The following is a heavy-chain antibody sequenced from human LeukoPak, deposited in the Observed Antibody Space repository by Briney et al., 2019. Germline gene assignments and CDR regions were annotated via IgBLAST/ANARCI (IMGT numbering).Heavy chain of an antibody. Sequence: SETLSLTCTVSGGSISSGDYYWSWIRQPAGKGLEWIGRIYTSGSTNYNPSLKSRVTTSVDTSKNQFSLKLSSVTVADTAVYYCARGGRDGYNNWFDPWGQGTLVIVSS. CDR3: ARGGRDGYNNWFDP. V-gene: IGHV4-61*02. CDR2: IYTSGST. CDR1: GGSISSGDYY. J-gene: IGHJ5*02. D-gene: IGHD5-24*01.